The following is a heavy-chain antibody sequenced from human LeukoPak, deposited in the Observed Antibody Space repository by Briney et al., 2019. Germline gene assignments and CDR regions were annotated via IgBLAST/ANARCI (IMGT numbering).Heavy chain of an antibody. J-gene: IGHJ5*02. D-gene: IGHD3-10*01. CDR2: INHSGST. Sequence: SSETLSLTCAVYGGSFSGYYWSWIRQPPGKRLEWIGEINHSGSTNYHPSLKSRVTISVDTSKNQFSLKLSSVTAADTAVYYCARGRGPPLWFGPKYNWFDPWGQGTLVTVSS. CDR3: ARGRGPPLWFGPKYNWFDP. CDR1: GGSFSGYY. V-gene: IGHV4-34*01.